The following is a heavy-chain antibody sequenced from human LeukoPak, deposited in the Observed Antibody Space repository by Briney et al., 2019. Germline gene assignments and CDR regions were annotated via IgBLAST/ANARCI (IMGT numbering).Heavy chain of an antibody. CDR1: GGPISNYY. CDR3: AGGSSGWYSIDY. Sequence: SETLSLTCTVSGGPISNYYWSWIRQSAGEGLEWIGRIYSSGSTNFNPSLKSRVTMSVDTSNNQFSLKLSSVSAADTAVYYCAGGSSGWYSIDYWGQGILVTVSS. D-gene: IGHD6-19*01. V-gene: IGHV4-4*07. CDR2: IYSSGST. J-gene: IGHJ4*02.